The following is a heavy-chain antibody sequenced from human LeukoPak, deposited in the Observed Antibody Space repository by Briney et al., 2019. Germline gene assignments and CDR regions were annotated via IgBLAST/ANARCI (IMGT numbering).Heavy chain of an antibody. CDR2: IDHSGRT. CDR3: ARKSIATAGRKPYDY. Sequence: SETLSLTCAVYGGSFSGYYWSWIRQPPGKGLEWIGEIDHSGRTNSNASLKSRVTISVDVSKNQFSLRLTSVTAANTAVYYCARKSIATAGRKPYDYWDQGTLVTVSS. J-gene: IGHJ4*02. CDR1: GGSFSGYY. V-gene: IGHV4-34*01. D-gene: IGHD6-13*01.